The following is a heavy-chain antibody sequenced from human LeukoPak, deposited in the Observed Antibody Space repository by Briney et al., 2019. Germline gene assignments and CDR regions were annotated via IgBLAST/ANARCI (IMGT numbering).Heavy chain of an antibody. CDR2: IYNSGST. V-gene: IGHV4-4*07. J-gene: IGHJ4*02. Sequence: SETLSLTCTVSGGSISSYYWSWIRQPAGKGLEWIGRIYNSGSTNYNTNYNPSRTSRVTTSVDTSKNQFSLKLNSVSAADTAVYFCARAIWYGSGTTAFDYWGQGTLVAVSP. CDR1: GGSISSYY. D-gene: IGHD3-10*01. CDR3: ARAIWYGSGTTAFDY.